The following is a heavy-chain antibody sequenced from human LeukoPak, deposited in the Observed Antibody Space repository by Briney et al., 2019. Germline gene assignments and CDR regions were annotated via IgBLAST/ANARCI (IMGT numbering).Heavy chain of an antibody. D-gene: IGHD3-22*01. Sequence: ASVMVSCKASGYTFTGYYMHWVRQAPGQGLEWMGWINPNSGGTNYTQKFQGRVTMTRDTSISTAYMELSRLRSDDTAVYYCARDSGMDYYDSSGYYHVLLRNWGQGTLITVSS. CDR1: GYTFTGYY. V-gene: IGHV1-2*02. J-gene: IGHJ4*02. CDR2: INPNSGGT. CDR3: ARDSGMDYYDSSGYYHVLLRN.